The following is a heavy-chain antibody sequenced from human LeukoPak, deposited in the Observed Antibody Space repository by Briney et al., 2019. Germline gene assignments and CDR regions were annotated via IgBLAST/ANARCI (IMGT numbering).Heavy chain of an antibody. D-gene: IGHD6-13*01. Sequence: GASVKVSCKASGYTFTSYDINWVRQATGQGLEWMGWMNPNSGNTGYAQKFQGRVTMTRNTSISTAYMELSSLRSEDTAVYYCARDRIAAAGLGFDPWGQGTLVTVSS. CDR2: MNPNSGNT. V-gene: IGHV1-8*01. CDR3: ARDRIAAAGLGFDP. CDR1: GYTFTSYD. J-gene: IGHJ5*02.